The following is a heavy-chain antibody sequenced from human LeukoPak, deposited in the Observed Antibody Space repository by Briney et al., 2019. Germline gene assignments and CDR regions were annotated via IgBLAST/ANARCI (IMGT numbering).Heavy chain of an antibody. CDR2: ITRSSSYI. J-gene: IGHJ3*02. CDR1: GFTFSAYS. CDR3: ARGASRAFDI. Sequence: GGSLILSCTASGFTFSAYSMNWVRQAPGKGLEWVSSITRSSSYIYYADSVKGRFTISRDNAKNSLYLQMNSLRAEDTAVYYCARGASRAFDIWGQGTVVTVSS. V-gene: IGHV3-21*01.